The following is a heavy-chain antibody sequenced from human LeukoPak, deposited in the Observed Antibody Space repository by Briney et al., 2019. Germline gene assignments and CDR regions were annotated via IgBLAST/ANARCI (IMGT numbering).Heavy chain of an antibody. CDR3: ARARGSQAYYYDSSGSGQDY. J-gene: IGHJ4*02. Sequence: GASVKVSCKASGYTFTSYGISWVRQAPGQGLEWMGWISAYNGNTNYAQKLQGRVTMTTDTSTSTAYMELRSLRSDDTAVYYCARARGSQAYYYDSSGSGQDYWGQGTLVTVSS. D-gene: IGHD3-22*01. CDR1: GYTFTSYG. CDR2: ISAYNGNT. V-gene: IGHV1-18*01.